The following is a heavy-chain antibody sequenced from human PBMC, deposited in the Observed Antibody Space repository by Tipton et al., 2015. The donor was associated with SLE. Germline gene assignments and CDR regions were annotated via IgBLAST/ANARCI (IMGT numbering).Heavy chain of an antibody. V-gene: IGHV3-66*01. CDR1: GFTVSSNY. J-gene: IGHJ3*02. D-gene: IGHD2-15*01. CDR2: IYSGGST. Sequence: SLRLSCAASGFTVSSNYMSWVRQAPGKGLEWVSVIYSGGSTYYADSVKGRFTISRDNSKNTLYLQMNSLRAEDTAVYYCARDEGYDAFDIRGQGTMVTVSS. CDR3: ARDEGYDAFDI.